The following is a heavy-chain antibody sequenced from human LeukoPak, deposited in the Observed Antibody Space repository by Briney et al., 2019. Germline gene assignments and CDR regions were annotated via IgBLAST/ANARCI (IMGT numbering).Heavy chain of an antibody. CDR3: ARERWTASGYYFDY. D-gene: IGHD6-13*01. CDR2: IKPDGSER. Sequence: GGSLRLSCAASGVSFRGHWMSWVRQAPGKGQEWLANIKPDGSERRYVDSVKGRFTISRDDAKNSVYLEMNSLRVEDMAVYYCARERWTASGYYFDYWGQGTLVTVSS. V-gene: IGHV3-7*01. CDR1: GVSFRGHW. J-gene: IGHJ4*02.